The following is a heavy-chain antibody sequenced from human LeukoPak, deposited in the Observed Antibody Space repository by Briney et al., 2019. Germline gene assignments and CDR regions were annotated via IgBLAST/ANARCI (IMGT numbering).Heavy chain of an antibody. D-gene: IGHD3-10*01. J-gene: IGHJ5*02. Sequence: SETLSLTCTVSGDSIRSYYWTWIRQPPGKGLEWIGYVYYSGSTNYNPSLKNRVTISADTSTNQFSLKLSSVTAADTAVYYCARARGPNWFDPWGQGTLVTVSS. CDR1: GDSIRSYY. V-gene: IGHV4-59*01. CDR2: VYYSGST. CDR3: ARARGPNWFDP.